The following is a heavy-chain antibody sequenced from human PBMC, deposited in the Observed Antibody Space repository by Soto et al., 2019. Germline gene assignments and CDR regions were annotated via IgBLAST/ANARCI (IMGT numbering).Heavy chain of an antibody. CDR3: ARVGYSSGWYYFDY. V-gene: IGHV3-33*01. J-gene: IGHJ4*02. CDR2: IWYDGSNK. Sequence: PGGSLRLSCAASGFTFSNYGMHWVRQAPGKGLEWVAVIWYDGSNKYYADSVKGRFTISRDNSKNTLYLQMNSLRAEDTAVYYCARVGYSSGWYYFDYWGQGTLVTVSS. D-gene: IGHD6-19*01. CDR1: GFTFSNYG.